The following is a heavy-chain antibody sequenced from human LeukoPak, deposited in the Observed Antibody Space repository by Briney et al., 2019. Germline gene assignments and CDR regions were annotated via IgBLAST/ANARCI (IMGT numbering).Heavy chain of an antibody. Sequence: PSQTLSLTCSVSGSSISSGSYYWSCIRHHPGKGLGWSGYIYYSGSTYYNPSLKSRVTISVDTSKNQFSLKLSSVTAADTAVYYCARVSCSSTSCYESGGYYYYGMDVWGQGTTVTVSS. CDR1: GSSISSGSYY. D-gene: IGHD2-2*01. CDR3: ARVSCSSTSCYESGGYYYYGMDV. CDR2: IYYSGST. J-gene: IGHJ6*02. V-gene: IGHV4-31*03.